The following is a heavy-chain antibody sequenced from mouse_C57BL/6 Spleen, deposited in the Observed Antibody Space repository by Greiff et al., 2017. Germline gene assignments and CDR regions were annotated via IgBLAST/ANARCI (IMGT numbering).Heavy chain of an antibody. Sequence: QVQLQQPGAELVMPGASVKLSCKASGYTFTSYWMHWVKQRPGQGLEWIGEIDPSDSYTNYNQKFKGKSTLTVDKSSSTAYMQLSSLTSEDSAVYYCARAPTGTFDYWGQGTTLTVSS. V-gene: IGHV1-69*01. CDR1: GYTFTSYW. J-gene: IGHJ2*01. D-gene: IGHD4-1*02. CDR3: ARAPTGTFDY. CDR2: IDPSDSYT.